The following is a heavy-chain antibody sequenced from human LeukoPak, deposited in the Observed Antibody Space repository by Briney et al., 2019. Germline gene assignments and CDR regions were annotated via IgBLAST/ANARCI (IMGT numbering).Heavy chain of an antibody. Sequence: PGGSLRLPCAASGFNFHSHGMHWVRQAPGKGLDWVAFVRYDGSIQYYADSVKGRFAISRDNSKDTVSLQMNSLRPEDTAVYYCGKGSSTSACPDYWGQGTLVTVSS. V-gene: IGHV3-30*02. D-gene: IGHD6-19*01. CDR1: GFNFHSHG. CDR2: VRYDGSIQ. CDR3: GKGSSTSACPDY. J-gene: IGHJ4*02.